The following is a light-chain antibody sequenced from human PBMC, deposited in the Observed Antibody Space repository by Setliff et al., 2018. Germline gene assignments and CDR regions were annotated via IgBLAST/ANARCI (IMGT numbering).Light chain of an antibody. J-gene: IGLJ1*01. V-gene: IGLV1-47*01. CDR3: AAWDDSLRGYV. CDR1: SSNTGKNY. Sequence: QSVLTQSPSASASPGQRVTMSCSGSSSNTGKNYVYWYQQFPGTAPKLPIYNNNQRPSGVPDRFSGSKSGTSASLAISGLRSDDEADYYCAAWDDSLRGYVFGSGTKVTVL. CDR2: NNN.